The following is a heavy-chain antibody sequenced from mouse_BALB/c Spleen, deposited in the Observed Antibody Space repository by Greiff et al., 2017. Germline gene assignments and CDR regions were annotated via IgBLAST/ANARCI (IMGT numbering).Heavy chain of an antibody. CDR3: ARSVYDYDEGDYFDY. Sequence: EVKLQESGPSLVKPSQTLSLTCSVTGDSITSGYWNWIRKFPGNKLEYMGYISYSGSTYYNPSLKSRISITRDTSKNQYYLQLNSVTTEDTATYYCARSVYDYDEGDYFDYWGQGTTLTVSS. CDR2: ISYSGST. J-gene: IGHJ2*01. CDR1: GDSITSGY. D-gene: IGHD2-4*01. V-gene: IGHV3-8*02.